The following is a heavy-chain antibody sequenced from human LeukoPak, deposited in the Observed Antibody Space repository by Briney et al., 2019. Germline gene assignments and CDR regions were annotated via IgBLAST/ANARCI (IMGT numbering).Heavy chain of an antibody. J-gene: IGHJ4*02. V-gene: IGHV3-21*01. CDR2: ISSSSSYI. D-gene: IGHD3-22*01. CDR3: ARTRSGYIPGGYYFDY. Sequence: GGSLRLSCAASGFTFSSYNMSWVRQAPGKGLEWVSSISSSSSYIYYADSVKGRFTISRDNAKNSLYLQMNSLRAEDTAVYYCARTRSGYIPGGYYFDYWGQGTLVTVSS. CDR1: GFTFSSYN.